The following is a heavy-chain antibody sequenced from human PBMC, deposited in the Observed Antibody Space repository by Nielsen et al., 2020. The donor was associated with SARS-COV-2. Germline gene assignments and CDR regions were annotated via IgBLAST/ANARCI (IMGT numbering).Heavy chain of an antibody. CDR3: TRVNPISSSWFDAFDI. J-gene: IGHJ3*02. CDR2: IRTKPNNYAT. D-gene: IGHD6-13*01. CDR1: GFTFSDSS. V-gene: IGHV3-73*01. Sequence: GESLKISCAASGFTFSDSSMHWVRQASGKGLEWVGRIRTKPNNYATVYTASVKGRFTISRDDSKNTAYLQMNSLKIDDTAVYYCTRVNPISSSWFDAFDIWGQGTMVTVSS.